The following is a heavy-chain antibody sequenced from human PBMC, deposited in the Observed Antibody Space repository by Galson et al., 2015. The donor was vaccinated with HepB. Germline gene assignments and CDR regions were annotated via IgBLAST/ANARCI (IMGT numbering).Heavy chain of an antibody. J-gene: IGHJ3*02. V-gene: IGHV3-48*03. CDR2: ISSSGSTI. CDR3: AREGCTNGVCYRISGAFDI. CDR1: GFTFSSYE. Sequence: SLRLSCAASGFTFSSYEMNWVRQAPGKGLEWVSYISSSGSTIYYADSVKGRFTISRDNAKNSLYLQMNSLRAEDTAVYYCAREGCTNGVCYRISGAFDIWGQGTMVTVSS. D-gene: IGHD2-8*01.